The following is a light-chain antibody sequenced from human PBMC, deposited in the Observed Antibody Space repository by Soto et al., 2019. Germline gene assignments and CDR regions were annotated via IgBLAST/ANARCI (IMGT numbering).Light chain of an antibody. CDR1: SSDVGGYDY. Sequence: QSALTQSASVSGSPGQSITISRTGTSSDVGGYDYVSWYQQHPGKAPKLMIYEVNNRPSGVSNRFSGSNCGNTAYLTISGLQADDEADYYCCSYSATNTRVFGGGTQVPVL. V-gene: IGLV2-14*01. CDR2: EVN. J-gene: IGLJ2*01. CDR3: CSYSATNTRV.